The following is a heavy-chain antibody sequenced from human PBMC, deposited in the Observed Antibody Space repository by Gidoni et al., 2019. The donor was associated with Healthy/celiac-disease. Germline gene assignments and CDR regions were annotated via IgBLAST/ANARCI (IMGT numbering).Heavy chain of an antibody. D-gene: IGHD3-10*01. J-gene: IGHJ2*01. CDR2: INPNSGGT. Sequence: MGWINPNSGGTNYAQKFQGRVTMTRDTSISTAYMELSRLRSDDTAVYYCARDPIYYSMVEGYFDLWGRGTLVTVSS. V-gene: IGHV1-2*02. CDR3: ARDPIYYSMVEGYFDL.